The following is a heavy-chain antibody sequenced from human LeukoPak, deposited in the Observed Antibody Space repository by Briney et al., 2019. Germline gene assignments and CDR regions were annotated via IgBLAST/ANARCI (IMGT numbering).Heavy chain of an antibody. CDR1: GFNFRNAW. CDR2: ISGSGGST. D-gene: IGHD6-19*01. V-gene: IGHV3-23*01. Sequence: GGSLRLSCTASGFNFRNAWMCWVRQAPGKGLEWVSAISGSGGSTYYADSVKGRFTISRDNSKNTLYLQMNSLRAEDTAVYYCASRGRIAVAGSFYFDYWGQGTLVTVSS. CDR3: ASRGRIAVAGSFYFDY. J-gene: IGHJ4*02.